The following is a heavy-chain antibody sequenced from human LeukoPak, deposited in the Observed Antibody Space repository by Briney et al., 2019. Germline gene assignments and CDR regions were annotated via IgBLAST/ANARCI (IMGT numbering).Heavy chain of an antibody. CDR3: AREKVEMATTWIPRYWYFDL. V-gene: IGHV4-34*01. D-gene: IGHD5-24*01. CDR2: INHSGST. J-gene: IGHJ2*01. CDR1: GGSFSDYY. Sequence: PSETLSLTCAVYGGSFSDYYWSWIRQPPGKGLEWIGEINHSGSTNYNPSLKSRVTISVDTSKNQFSLKLSSVTAADTAVYYCAREKVEMATTWIPRYWYFDLWGRGTLVTVSS.